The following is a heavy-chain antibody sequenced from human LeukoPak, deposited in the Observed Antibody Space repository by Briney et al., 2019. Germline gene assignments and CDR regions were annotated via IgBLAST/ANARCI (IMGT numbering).Heavy chain of an antibody. CDR2: IIVSGGST. J-gene: IGHJ4*02. Sequence: PRESLRLSCAASGFTFSSYGMSWVRQAPGKGLEWVSSIIVSGGSTYYADSVKGRFTISRDNSKNTLYLQINSLRAEARAVYYCAKVDCYGSGSYYSIDYWGQGTLVTVSS. CDR3: AKVDCYGSGSYYSIDY. D-gene: IGHD3-10*01. CDR1: GFTFSSYG. V-gene: IGHV3-23*01.